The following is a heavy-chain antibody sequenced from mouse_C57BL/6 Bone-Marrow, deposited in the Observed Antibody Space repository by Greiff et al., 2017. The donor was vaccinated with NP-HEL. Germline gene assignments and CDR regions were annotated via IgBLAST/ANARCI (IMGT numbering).Heavy chain of an antibody. J-gene: IGHJ4*01. CDR2: IRNKANGYTT. CDR1: GFTFTDYY. Sequence: EVNVVESGGGLVQPGGSLSLSCAASGFTFTDYYMSWVRQPPGKALEWLGFIRNKANGYTTEYSASVKGRFTISRDNSQSILYLQMNALRAEDSATYYCARGSWYDAMDYWGQGTSVTVSS. CDR3: ARGSWYDAMDY. V-gene: IGHV7-3*01.